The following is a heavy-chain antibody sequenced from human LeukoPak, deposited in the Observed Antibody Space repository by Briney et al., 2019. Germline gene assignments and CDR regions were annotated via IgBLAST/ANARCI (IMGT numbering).Heavy chain of an antibody. J-gene: IGHJ6*03. CDR1: GGSFSGYY. Sequence: SETLSLTCAVYGGSFSGYYWSWIRQPPGKGLEWIGEINHSGSTNYNPSLKSRVTISVDTSKNQFSLKLSSVTAADTAVYYCARGYTAMAKGYHYMDVWGKGTTVTVSS. CDR3: ARGYTAMAKGYHYMDV. V-gene: IGHV4-34*01. D-gene: IGHD5-18*01. CDR2: INHSGST.